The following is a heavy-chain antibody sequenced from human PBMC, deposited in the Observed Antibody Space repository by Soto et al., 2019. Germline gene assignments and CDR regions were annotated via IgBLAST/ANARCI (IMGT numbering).Heavy chain of an antibody. CDR2: INSDGSST. Sequence: EVQLVESGGGLVQPGGSLRLCCAASGFTFSSYWMHWVRQAPGKGLVWVSRINSDGSSTSYADSVKGRFTISRDNAKNTLYLQMNSLRAEDTAVYYCARAMRWYWNYSLGWYFDLWGRGTLVTVSS. CDR1: GFTFSSYW. J-gene: IGHJ2*01. V-gene: IGHV3-74*01. CDR3: ARAMRWYWNYSLGWYFDL. D-gene: IGHD1-7*01.